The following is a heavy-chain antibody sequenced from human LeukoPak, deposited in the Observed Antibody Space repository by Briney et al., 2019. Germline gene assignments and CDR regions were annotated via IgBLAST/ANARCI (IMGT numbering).Heavy chain of an antibody. J-gene: IGHJ6*04. D-gene: IGHD3-10*02. CDR2: ISSSGSTI. CDR3: AELGITMIGGV. Sequence: PGGSLRLSCAASGFTFRSYWINWVRQAPGKGLEWVSYISSSGSTIYYADSVKGRFTISRDNAKNSLYLQMNSLRAEDTAVYYCAELGITMIGGVWGKGTTVTISS. V-gene: IGHV3-48*04. CDR1: GFTFRSYW.